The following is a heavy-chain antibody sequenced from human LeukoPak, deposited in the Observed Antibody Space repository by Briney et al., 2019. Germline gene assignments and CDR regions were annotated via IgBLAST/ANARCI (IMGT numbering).Heavy chain of an antibody. CDR2: IYPGDSET. D-gene: IGHD6-19*01. CDR3: ARRLIAVAGTFFDY. Sequence: GESLKISCKGSGYSFTSYWIGWVRQIPGKGLEWMGIIYPGDSETRYSPSFGGQVTISADKSISTAYLQWSSLKASDTAMYYCARRLIAVAGTFFDYWGQGTLVTVSS. V-gene: IGHV5-51*01. CDR1: GYSFTSYW. J-gene: IGHJ4*02.